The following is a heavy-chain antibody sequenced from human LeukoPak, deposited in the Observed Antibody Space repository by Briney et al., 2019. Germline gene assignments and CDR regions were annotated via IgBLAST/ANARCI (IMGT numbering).Heavy chain of an antibody. CDR3: AKAGGGSCSGGSCPNWFDP. CDR1: GFTFTNYA. D-gene: IGHD2-15*01. J-gene: IGHJ5*02. Sequence: GGSLRLSCAASGFTFTNYAMSRVRQAPGKGLEWVSAISGSGGSTYYADSVKGRFTISRDNSKNTLYLQMYSLRAEDTAVYYCAKAGGGSCSGGSCPNWFDPWGQGTLVTVSS. CDR2: ISGSGGST. V-gene: IGHV3-23*01.